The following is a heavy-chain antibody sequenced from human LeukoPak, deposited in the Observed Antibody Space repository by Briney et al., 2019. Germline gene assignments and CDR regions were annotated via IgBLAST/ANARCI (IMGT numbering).Heavy chain of an antibody. CDR2: IYYSGST. J-gene: IGHJ4*02. CDR1: GGSISSYY. CDR3: ARVRRGPAAYYFDY. D-gene: IGHD3-10*01. V-gene: IGHV4-59*01. Sequence: SETLSLTCTVSGGSISSYYRSWIRLPPGKGLEWIGYIYYSGSTNYNPSLKSRVTISVDTSKNQFSLKLSSVTAADTAVYYCARVRRGPAAYYFDYWGQGTVVTVSS.